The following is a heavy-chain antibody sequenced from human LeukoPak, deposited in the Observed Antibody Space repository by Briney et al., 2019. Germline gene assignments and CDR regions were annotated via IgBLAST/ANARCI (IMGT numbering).Heavy chain of an antibody. Sequence: GGSLRLSCAASGFTFSSYAMSWGRQAPGKGLEWVSAISGSGGSTYYADSVKGRFTISRDNSKNTLYLQMNSLRAEDTAVYNCASPDDYGDYVLAFWGQGTLVTVSS. V-gene: IGHV3-23*01. D-gene: IGHD4-17*01. J-gene: IGHJ4*02. CDR3: ASPDDYGDYVLAF. CDR2: ISGSGGST. CDR1: GFTFSSYA.